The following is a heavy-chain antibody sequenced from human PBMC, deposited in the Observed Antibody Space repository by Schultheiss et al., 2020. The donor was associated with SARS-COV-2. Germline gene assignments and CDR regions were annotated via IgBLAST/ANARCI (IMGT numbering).Heavy chain of an antibody. CDR1: GFSFSYYG. V-gene: IGHV3-33*08. CDR3: AIDGGATGH. CDR2: IWYDGSNK. D-gene: IGHD3-10*01. J-gene: IGHJ4*02. Sequence: GESLKISCAASGFSFSYYGMHWVRQAPGKGLEWVAVIWYDGSNKYYADSVKGRFTISRDNSKNTVYLQMDSLRAEDTAVYYCAIDGGATGHWGQGTQVTVSS.